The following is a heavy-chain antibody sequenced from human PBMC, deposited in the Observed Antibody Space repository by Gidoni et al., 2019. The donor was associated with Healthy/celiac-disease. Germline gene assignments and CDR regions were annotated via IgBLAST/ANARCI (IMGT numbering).Heavy chain of an antibody. CDR3: ARDLDCSSTSCYDVYYYGMDV. Sequence: QVQLAQSGSEVKKPGSSVKVSCKASGGSFSSYAITWVRQAPGQGLEWMGGIIPIFGTANYAQKFQGRVTITADESTRTAYMELSSLRSEDTAVYYCARDLDCSSTSCYDVYYYGMDVWGQGTTITVSS. V-gene: IGHV1-69*01. CDR2: IIPIFGTA. J-gene: IGHJ6*02. CDR1: GGSFSSYA. D-gene: IGHD2-2*01.